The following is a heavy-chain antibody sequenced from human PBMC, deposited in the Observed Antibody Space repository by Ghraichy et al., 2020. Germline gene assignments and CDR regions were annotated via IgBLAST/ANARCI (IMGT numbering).Heavy chain of an antibody. V-gene: IGHV3-23*01. Sequence: GGSLRLSCAASGFTFSIYAMSWVRQAPGKGPEWVSAISGNGASTNYADSVRGRFTISRDNSKNTLYLQMNSLRVEETAVYYCAKKIYYGSECTSDLFDYWGQGTLVTVSS. D-gene: IGHD3-10*01. CDR2: ISGNGAST. CDR3: AKKIYYGSECTSDLFDY. J-gene: IGHJ4*02. CDR1: GFTFSIYA.